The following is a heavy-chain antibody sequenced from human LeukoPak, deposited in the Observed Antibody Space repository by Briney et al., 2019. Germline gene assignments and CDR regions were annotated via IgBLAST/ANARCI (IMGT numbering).Heavy chain of an antibody. V-gene: IGHV5-51*01. CDR2: IYPGDSDT. CDR1: GYSFTSYW. CDR3: ARHQGIAVAGGRAFDI. D-gene: IGHD6-19*01. Sequence: GESLKISCKGSGYSFTSYWIGWVRQMPGKGLEWMGIIYPGDSDTRYSPSFQGQVTISADKSISTAYLQWSSLKASDTAMYYCARHQGIAVAGGRAFDIWGQGTMVTVSS. J-gene: IGHJ3*02.